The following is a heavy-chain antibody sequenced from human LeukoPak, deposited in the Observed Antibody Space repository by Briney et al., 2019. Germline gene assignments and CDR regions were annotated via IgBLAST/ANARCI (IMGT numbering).Heavy chain of an antibody. CDR3: AKSLSAWFDP. CDR1: GYSFTTYW. J-gene: IGHJ5*02. Sequence: GESLKISCKGSGYSFTTYWISWVRQMPGKGLEWMGRIDPRDSYINYSPSFQGHVTISADKSISTAFLQWSSLKASDTAMYYCAKSLSAWFDPWGQGTLVTVSS. V-gene: IGHV5-10-1*01. CDR2: IDPRDSYI. D-gene: IGHD5-24*01.